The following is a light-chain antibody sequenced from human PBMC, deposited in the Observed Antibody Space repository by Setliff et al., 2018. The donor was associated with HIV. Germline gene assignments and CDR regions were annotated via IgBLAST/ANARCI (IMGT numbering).Light chain of an antibody. V-gene: IGLV2-14*03. CDR1: SSDVGVYNF. J-gene: IGLJ1*01. Sequence: QSALTQSASVSGSLGQSITISCTGTSSDVGVYNFVSWYQQHPGKAPKLIIYDVSNRPSGVSYRFSASKSGNTASLTISGLQAEDEADYYCSSYTSSNTYVFGTGTKVTVL. CDR2: DVS. CDR3: SSYTSSNTYV.